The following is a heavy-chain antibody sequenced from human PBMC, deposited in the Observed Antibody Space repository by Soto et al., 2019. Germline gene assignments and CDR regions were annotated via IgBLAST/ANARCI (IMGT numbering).Heavy chain of an antibody. J-gene: IGHJ6*02. CDR2: ISYDGSNK. CDR1: GFTFSSYA. D-gene: IGHD6-25*01. Sequence: QVQLVESGGGVVQPGRSLRLSCAASGFTFSSYAMHWVRQAPGQGLEWVAVISYDGSNKYYADSVKGRFTISRDNSKNTVSLPMSSLRAEDTDVYYCARSPTRRVPGMDVWGQGTTVTVSS. V-gene: IGHV3-30-3*01. CDR3: ARSPTRRVPGMDV.